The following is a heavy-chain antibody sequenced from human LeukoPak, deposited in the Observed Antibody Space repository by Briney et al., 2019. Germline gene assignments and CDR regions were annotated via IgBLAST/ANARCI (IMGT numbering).Heavy chain of an antibody. CDR2: ISGSGGST. V-gene: IGHV3-23*01. J-gene: IGHJ3*02. D-gene: IGHD1-26*01. CDR1: GFTFSSYG. Sequence: SGGSLRLSCAASGFTFSSYGMTWVRQAPGKGLEWVSGISGSGGSTYHADSVKGRFTISRDNSKNTLYLQMNSLRAEDTAVCYCARGGSYLSAFDIWGQGTMVTVSS. CDR3: ARGGSYLSAFDI.